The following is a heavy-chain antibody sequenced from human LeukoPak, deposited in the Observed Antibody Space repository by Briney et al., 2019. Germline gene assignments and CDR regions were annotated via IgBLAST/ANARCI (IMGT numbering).Heavy chain of an antibody. J-gene: IGHJ4*02. Sequence: GSLRLSCAVSGFTVRSNYMSWVRQAPGKGLEWVSVLYSGGNTYYADSVKGRFTISRDSSKNTLYLQMNSLRAEDTAVYYCARYDGGSGPFDYWGQGTLVTVSS. CDR2: LYSGGNT. V-gene: IGHV3-53*01. CDR1: GFTVRSNY. D-gene: IGHD3-10*01. CDR3: ARYDGGSGPFDY.